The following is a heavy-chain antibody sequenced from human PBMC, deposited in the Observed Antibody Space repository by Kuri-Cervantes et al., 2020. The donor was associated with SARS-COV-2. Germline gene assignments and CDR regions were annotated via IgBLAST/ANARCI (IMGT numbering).Heavy chain of an antibody. V-gene: IGHV4-34*01. CDR3: ARGRSFVGN. J-gene: IGHJ4*02. Sequence: GSLRLSCADYGGSFSGYYWSWIRQPPGKGLEWIGEINHSGSTNYNPSLKSRVTISVDTSKNQFSLKLSSVTAADTAVYYCARGRSFVGNWGQGTLVTVSS. CDR2: INHSGST. D-gene: IGHD3-16*01. CDR1: GGSFSGYY.